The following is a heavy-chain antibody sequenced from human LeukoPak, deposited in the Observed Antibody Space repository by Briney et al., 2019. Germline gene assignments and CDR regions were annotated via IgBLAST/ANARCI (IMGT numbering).Heavy chain of an antibody. CDR3: AKDSRYGYRWDYDY. V-gene: IGHV3-74*01. J-gene: IGHJ4*02. CDR2: INSDGSST. CDR1: GFTFSSYW. D-gene: IGHD5-18*01. Sequence: GGSLRLSCAASGFTFSSYWMHWVRQAPGKGLVWVSRINSDGSSTSYADSVKGRFTISRDNSQNTLFLQMNSLRAEDTAVYYCAKDSRYGYRWDYDYWGQGTLVTVSS.